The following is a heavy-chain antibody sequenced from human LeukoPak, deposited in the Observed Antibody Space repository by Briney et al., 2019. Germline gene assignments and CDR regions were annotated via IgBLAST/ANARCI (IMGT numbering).Heavy chain of an antibody. CDR1: DGSFNHYY. D-gene: IGHD4-11*01. CDR3: ARGGVWRYSNPYFDY. Sequence: KPSETLSLTCAVYDGSFNHYYWSWIRQPPGKGLEWIGEINHSGSTNYNPSLKSRVTISVDTSKNQFSLKLSSVTAADTAVYYCARGGVWRYSNPYFDYWGQGTLVTVSS. CDR2: INHSGST. V-gene: IGHV4-34*01. J-gene: IGHJ4*02.